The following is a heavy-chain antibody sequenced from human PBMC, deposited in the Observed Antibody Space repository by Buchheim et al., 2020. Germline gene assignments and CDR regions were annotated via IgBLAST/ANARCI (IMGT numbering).Heavy chain of an antibody. CDR1: GFTFSSYS. CDR3: ARFDMGYCSGGSCYPGYAFDI. CDR2: ISSSSSYI. V-gene: IGHV3-21*01. Sequence: EVQLVESGGGLVKPGGSLRLSCAASGFTFSSYSMNWVRQAPGKGLEWVSSISSSSSYIYYADSVKGRFTISRDNAKNSLYLQMNSLRAEDTAVYYCARFDMGYCSGGSCYPGYAFDIWGQGT. J-gene: IGHJ3*02. D-gene: IGHD2-15*01.